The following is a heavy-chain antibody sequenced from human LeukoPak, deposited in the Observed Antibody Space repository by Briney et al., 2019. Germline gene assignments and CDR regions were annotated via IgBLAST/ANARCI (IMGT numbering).Heavy chain of an antibody. D-gene: IGHD5-24*01. J-gene: IGHJ3*02. V-gene: IGHV1-69*05. CDR1: GGTFSSYA. CDR3: ARGTQKGWLHGRTGAFDI. Sequence: SVKVSCKASGGTFSSYAISWVRQAPGQGLEWMGGIIPIFGTANYAQKFQGRVTITTDESTSTAYMELSSLRSEDTAVYYCARGTQKGWLHGRTGAFDIWGQGTMVTVSS. CDR2: IIPIFGTA.